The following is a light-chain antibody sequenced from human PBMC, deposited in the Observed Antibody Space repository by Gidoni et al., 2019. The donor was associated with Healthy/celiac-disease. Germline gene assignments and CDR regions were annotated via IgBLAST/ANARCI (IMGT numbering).Light chain of an antibody. CDR2: EVS. J-gene: IGLJ1*01. V-gene: IGLV2-14*01. Sequence: QSALNQPACVSGSPGQSITISCTGTSSDVGGYNYVSWYQQHPGKAPKLMIHEVSNRPSGVSNRFSGSKSGHTASLTISGLQAEDESDYYCSSYTSSSTPYVFGTGTKVTVL. CDR3: SSYTSSSTPYV. CDR1: SSDVGGYNY.